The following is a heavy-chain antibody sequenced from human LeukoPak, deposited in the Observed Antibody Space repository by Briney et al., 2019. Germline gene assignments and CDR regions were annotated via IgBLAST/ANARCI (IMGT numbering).Heavy chain of an antibody. V-gene: IGHV4-59*01. CDR3: ARAGGGSFDS. Sequence: PSETLSLTCTVSGGSISSYYWNWIRQPPGKGLEWIGYIYYSGSTNYNPSLKSRVTISVDTSKNQFSLKLSSVTAADTAVYYCARAGGGSFDSWGQETLVTVSS. D-gene: IGHD3-16*01. CDR1: GGSISSYY. J-gene: IGHJ4*02. CDR2: IYYSGST.